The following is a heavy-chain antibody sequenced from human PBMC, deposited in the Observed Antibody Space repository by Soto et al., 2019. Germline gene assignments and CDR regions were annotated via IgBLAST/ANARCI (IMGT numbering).Heavy chain of an antibody. J-gene: IGHJ3*02. V-gene: IGHV4-30-2*01. CDR2: IFHTGST. CDR1: GGSISSTDHS. Sequence: QLQLQESGSGLVKPSQTLSLTCAVSGGSISSTDHSWSWIRQPPGKGLEWIGFIFHTGSTHYNPALKSRVTISVDSSKNQFSLNLSSVTAADTAVYFCARWVIEWGFLLDAFDIWGQGTMVTVSS. D-gene: IGHD2-21*01. CDR3: ARWVIEWGFLLDAFDI.